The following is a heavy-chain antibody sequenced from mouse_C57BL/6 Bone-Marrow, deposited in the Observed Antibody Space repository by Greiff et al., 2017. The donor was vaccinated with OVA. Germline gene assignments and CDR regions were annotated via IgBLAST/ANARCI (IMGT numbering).Heavy chain of an antibody. CDR3: ARESYDYLPWFAY. D-gene: IGHD2-4*01. Sequence: EVQRVESGPVLVKPGASVKMSCKASGYTFTDYYMNWVKQSHGKSLEWIGVINPYNGGTSYNQKFKGKATLTVDKSSSTAYMELNSLTSEDSAVYYCARESYDYLPWFAYWGQGTLVTVSA. V-gene: IGHV1-19*01. CDR1: GYTFTDYY. J-gene: IGHJ3*01. CDR2: INPYNGGT.